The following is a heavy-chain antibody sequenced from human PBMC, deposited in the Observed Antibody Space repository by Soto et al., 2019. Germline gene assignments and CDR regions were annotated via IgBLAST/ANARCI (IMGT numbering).Heavy chain of an antibody. CDR3: ASTSMIVVAPPGV. D-gene: IGHD3-22*01. CDR1: GYTFAGYY. J-gene: IGHJ4*02. V-gene: IGHV1-2*02. Sequence: ASVKVSCKASGYTFAGYYMHWVRQAPGQGLEWMGWINPNSGGTNYAQKFQGRVTMTRDTSISTAYMELSRLRSDDTAVYYCASTSMIVVAPPGVWGQGTLVTVSS. CDR2: INPNSGGT.